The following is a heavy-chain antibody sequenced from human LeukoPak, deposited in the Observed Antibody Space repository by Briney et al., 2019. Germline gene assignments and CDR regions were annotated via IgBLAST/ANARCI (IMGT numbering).Heavy chain of an antibody. CDR2: ISGSGGST. Sequence: GGSLRLSCATSGFTFSSYAMSWVRQAPGKGLEWVSAISGSGGSTYYADSVKGRFTISSNNSKNTLYLQMNSLRAEDTAVYYCAKFAYYYDSSGYYYPYFDYWGQGTLVTVSS. V-gene: IGHV3-23*01. J-gene: IGHJ4*02. D-gene: IGHD3-22*01. CDR1: GFTFSSYA. CDR3: AKFAYYYDSSGYYYPYFDY.